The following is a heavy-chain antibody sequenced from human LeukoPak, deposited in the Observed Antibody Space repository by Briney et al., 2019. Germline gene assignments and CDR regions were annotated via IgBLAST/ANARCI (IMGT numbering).Heavy chain of an antibody. CDR2: IYYSGNT. CDR3: ASAYSSGWLRFDY. V-gene: IGHV4-39*01. J-gene: IGHJ4*02. D-gene: IGHD6-25*01. CDR1: GGSISSSSYY. Sequence: SETLSLTCTVSGGSISSSSYYWDWIRQPPGKGLEWIGNIYYSGNTYYNPSLKSRVTISVDTSKNQFSLKLSSVTAADTAVYYCASAYSSGWLRFDYWGQGTLVTVSS.